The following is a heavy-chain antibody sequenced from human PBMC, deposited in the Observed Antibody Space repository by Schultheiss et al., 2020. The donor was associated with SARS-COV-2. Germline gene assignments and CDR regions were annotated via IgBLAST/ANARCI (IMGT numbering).Heavy chain of an antibody. CDR1: GFIFSNYW. J-gene: IGHJ3*02. V-gene: IGHV3-21*01. CDR2: ISGSGRST. CDR3: AREGRVSGSGTDSFDM. D-gene: IGHD3-10*01. Sequence: GESLKISCAASGFIFSNYWMHWVRQVPGKGLEWVSSISGSGRSTYYADSVEGRFTISRDKAKNSLYLQMNSLRAEDTAVYYCAREGRVSGSGTDSFDMWGQGTLVTVSS.